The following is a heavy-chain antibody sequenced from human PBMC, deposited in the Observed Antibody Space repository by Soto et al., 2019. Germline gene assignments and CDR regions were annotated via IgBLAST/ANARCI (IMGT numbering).Heavy chain of an antibody. CDR3: ARDSYYYYDSSGLNAFDI. CDR2: IYYSGST. D-gene: IGHD3-22*01. V-gene: IGHV4-59*01. CDR1: GGSMISYY. J-gene: IGHJ3*02. Sequence: PSETLSLTCTVSGGSMISYYWSWIRQPPGRGLEWIGYIYYSGSTNYNPSLKSRVTISVDTSKNQFSLKLSSVTAADTAVYYCARDSYYYYDSSGLNAFDIWGQGTMVTVSS.